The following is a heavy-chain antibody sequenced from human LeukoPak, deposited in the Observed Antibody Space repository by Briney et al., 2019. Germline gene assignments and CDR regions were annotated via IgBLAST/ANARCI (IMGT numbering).Heavy chain of an antibody. D-gene: IGHD5-18*01. CDR2: ISSSSSYI. J-gene: IGHJ4*02. V-gene: IGHV3-21*01. Sequence: PGGSLRLSCAASGFTLSNYNMNWVRQAPGRGLEWVSSISSSSSYIYYADSVKGRFTISRDNAKNSLFLQMNSLRAEDTALYYCARDRSTNSYAEYFFDYWGQGTLVTVSS. CDR1: GFTLSNYN. CDR3: ARDRSTNSYAEYFFDY.